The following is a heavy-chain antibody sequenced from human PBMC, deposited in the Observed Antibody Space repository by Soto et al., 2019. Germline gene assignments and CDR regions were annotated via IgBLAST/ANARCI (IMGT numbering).Heavy chain of an antibody. CDR1: GYTFTSYY. CDR3: ARARPAWLGKRDPYYYYYGMDV. Sequence: ASVKVSCKASGYTFTSYYMHWVRQAPGQGLEWMGIINPSGGSTSYAQKFQGRVTMTRDTSTSTVYMELSSLRSEDTAVYYCARARPAWLGKRDPYYYYYGMDVWGQGTTVTVSS. D-gene: IGHD3-10*01. J-gene: IGHJ6*02. CDR2: INPSGGST. V-gene: IGHV1-46*01.